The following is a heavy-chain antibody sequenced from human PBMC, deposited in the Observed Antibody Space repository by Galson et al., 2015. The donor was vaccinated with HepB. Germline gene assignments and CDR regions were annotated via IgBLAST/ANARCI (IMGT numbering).Heavy chain of an antibody. CDR2: INPNSGGT. V-gene: IGHV1-2*06. J-gene: IGHJ4*02. CDR1: GYTFTGYY. CDR3: ASRIAAAPLAFDY. Sequence: SVKVSCKASGYTFTGYYMHWVRQAPGQGLEWMGRINPNSGGTNYAQKFQGRVTMTRDTSISTAYMELSRLRSDDTAVYYCASRIAAAPLAFDYWGQGTLVTVSS. D-gene: IGHD6-13*01.